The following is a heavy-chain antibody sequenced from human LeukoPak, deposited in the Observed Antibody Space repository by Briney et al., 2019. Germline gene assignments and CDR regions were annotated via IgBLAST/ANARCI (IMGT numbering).Heavy chain of an antibody. D-gene: IGHD2-15*01. CDR2: INHRGST. CDR3: ARNGFDCSGGSCYEDNFDY. Sequence: SETLSLTCAVYGGSFSGYYWSWIRQPPGEGLEWIGEINHRGSTNYNPSLKSRVTISVDTSKNQFSLKLSSVTAADTAVYYCARNGFDCSGGSCYEDNFDYWGQGTLVTVSS. J-gene: IGHJ4*02. CDR1: GGSFSGYY. V-gene: IGHV4-34*01.